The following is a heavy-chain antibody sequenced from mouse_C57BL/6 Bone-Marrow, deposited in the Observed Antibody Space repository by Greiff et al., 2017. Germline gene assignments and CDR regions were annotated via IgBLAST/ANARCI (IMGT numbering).Heavy chain of an antibody. Sequence: VQLQQPGAELVKPGASVKLSCKASGYTFTSYWMHWVKQRPGQGLEWIGMIHPNSGSTNYNEKFKSKATLTVDKSSSTAYMQLSSLTSEDSAVYYCARRGYGNYEWYFDYWGQGTTLTVSS. CDR3: ARRGYGNYEWYFDY. CDR2: IHPNSGST. D-gene: IGHD2-10*02. CDR1: GYTFTSYW. V-gene: IGHV1-64*01. J-gene: IGHJ2*01.